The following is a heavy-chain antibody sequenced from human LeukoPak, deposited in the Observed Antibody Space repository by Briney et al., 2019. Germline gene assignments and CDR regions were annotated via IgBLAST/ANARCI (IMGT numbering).Heavy chain of an antibody. V-gene: IGHV3-30-3*01. D-gene: IGHD4-11*01. CDR3: ASEITVTYYFDY. Sequence: PGRSLRLSCAASGFTFSSYAMHWVRQAPGKGLEWVAVISYDGSNKYYADSVKGRFTISRDNSKNTLYLQMNSLRAEDTAVYYCASEITVTYYFDYWGQGTLVTVSS. CDR2: ISYDGSNK. J-gene: IGHJ4*02. CDR1: GFTFSSYA.